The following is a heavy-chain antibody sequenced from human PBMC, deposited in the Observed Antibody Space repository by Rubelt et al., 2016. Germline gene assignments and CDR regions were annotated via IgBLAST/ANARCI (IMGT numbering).Heavy chain of an antibody. J-gene: IGHJ4*02. D-gene: IGHD5-12*01. Sequence: SSSYIYYADSVKGRFTISRDNAKNSLYLQMNSLRAEDTAVYYCARGLSGYDYWGQGTLVTVSS. V-gene: IGHV3-21*04. CDR2: SSSYI. CDR3: ARGLSGYDY.